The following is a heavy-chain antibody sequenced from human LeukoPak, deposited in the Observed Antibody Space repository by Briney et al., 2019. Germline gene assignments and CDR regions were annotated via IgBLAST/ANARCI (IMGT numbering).Heavy chain of an antibody. D-gene: IGHD5-12*01. Sequence: GGSLRLSCAASGFTFSSYAMSWVRQAPGKGLDWVSAISGSGGSTYYADSVKGRFTISRDNSKNTLYLQMNSLRAEDTAVYYCAKESRSYSGYHVDYWGQGTLVTVSS. CDR2: ISGSGGST. CDR1: GFTFSSYA. J-gene: IGHJ4*02. V-gene: IGHV3-23*01. CDR3: AKESRSYSGYHVDY.